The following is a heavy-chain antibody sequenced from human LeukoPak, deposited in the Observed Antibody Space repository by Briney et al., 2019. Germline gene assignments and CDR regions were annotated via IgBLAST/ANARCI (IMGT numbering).Heavy chain of an antibody. Sequence: PGGSLRLSCAASGFTFSSYAMSWVRQAPGKGLEWVSAISGSGGSTYYADSVKGRFTISRDNSKNTLYLQMNSLRAEDTTVYYCAKDSSGYYYGVWCYFDLWGRGTLVTVSS. CDR1: GFTFSSYA. D-gene: IGHD3-22*01. CDR2: ISGSGGST. V-gene: IGHV3-23*01. J-gene: IGHJ2*01. CDR3: AKDSSGYYYGVWCYFDL.